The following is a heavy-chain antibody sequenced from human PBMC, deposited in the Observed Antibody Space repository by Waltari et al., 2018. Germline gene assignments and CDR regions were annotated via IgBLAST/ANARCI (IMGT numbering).Heavy chain of an antibody. CDR1: GYTFTGYY. CDR2: INPNSGGT. CDR3: ARDFDSIAAFDI. D-gene: IGHD2-15*01. J-gene: IGHJ3*02. V-gene: IGHV1-2*06. Sequence: QVQLVQSGAEVKKPGSSVKVSCKASGYTFTGYYMHWVRQAPGQGLEWMGRINPNSGGTNYAQKFQGRVTMTRDTSISTAYMELSRPRSDDTAVYYCARDFDSIAAFDIWGQGTMVTVSS.